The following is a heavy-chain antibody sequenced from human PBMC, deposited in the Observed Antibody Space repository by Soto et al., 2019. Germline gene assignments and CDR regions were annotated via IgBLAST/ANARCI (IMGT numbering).Heavy chain of an antibody. CDR2: ISAYNGNS. Sequence: QGQLVQSGAEVKKPGASVTVSCKASGYTLTSYGTSSVRQAPGQGLEWMGWISAYNGNSNYAQKLQGRVTMTTDTPTSTAYMELRSLRSDDTAEYYCARDYDYVWGSRGCMDVWGQGTTVTVSS. J-gene: IGHJ6*02. D-gene: IGHD3-16*01. CDR3: ARDYDYVWGSRGCMDV. V-gene: IGHV1-18*01. CDR1: GYTLTSYG.